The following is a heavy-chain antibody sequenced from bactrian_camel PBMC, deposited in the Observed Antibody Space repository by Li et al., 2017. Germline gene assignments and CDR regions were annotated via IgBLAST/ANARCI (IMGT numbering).Heavy chain of an antibody. CDR2: INIDGETT. D-gene: IGHD5*01. V-gene: IGHV3S1*01. Sequence: QVQLVESGGGSVQSGGSLRLSYAASGFTWSRYCLGWFRQVAGKEREGVASINIDGETTYSDSVKGRFTVAQDADKNTLYLQMNDLRPEDTAVYYCAADGLPRGGVQIVACLTSVTRVRGPRSPSP. CDR1: GFTWSRYC. J-gene: IGHJ6*01. CDR3: AADGLPRGGVQIVACLTSVT.